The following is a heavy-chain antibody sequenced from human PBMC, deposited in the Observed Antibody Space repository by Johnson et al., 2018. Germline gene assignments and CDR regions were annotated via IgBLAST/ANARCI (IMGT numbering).Heavy chain of an antibody. CDR3: AKGPSYQLLYAEYCQH. J-gene: IGHJ1*01. V-gene: IGHV3-11*04. D-gene: IGHD2-2*02. CDR2: ISPSRSTI. Sequence: QVRLGQAGGGLVQPGGSLRLSCAASGFTFIDYYMSWIRQAPGKGREWVSYISPSRSTIYYADPVTGLFTISRDNSKNTLDLQMNSLRAEDTAGYYCAKGPSYQLLYAEYCQHWGQGTLVTVSS. CDR1: GFTFIDYY.